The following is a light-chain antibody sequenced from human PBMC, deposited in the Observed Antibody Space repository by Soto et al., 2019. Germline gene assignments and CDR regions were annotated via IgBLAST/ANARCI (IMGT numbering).Light chain of an antibody. Sequence: QSVLTQPRSVSGSPGQSVTISCTGTGSDVGGYNFVSWYQQHPGKAPKLMIYDVSKWSSGVPDRFSGSKSGNTASLTISGLQAEDEADYYCCSYAGRLTWVFGGGTKLTVL. V-gene: IGLV2-11*01. CDR1: GSDVGGYNF. J-gene: IGLJ3*02. CDR2: DVS. CDR3: CSYAGRLTWV.